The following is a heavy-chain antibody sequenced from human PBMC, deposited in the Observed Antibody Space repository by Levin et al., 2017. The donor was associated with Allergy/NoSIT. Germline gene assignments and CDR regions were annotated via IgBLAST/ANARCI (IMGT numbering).Heavy chain of an antibody. J-gene: IGHJ3*01. CDR1: GFTFSYYG. CDR2: IWYDGSNR. Sequence: GGSLRLSCAASGFTFSYYGMHWVRQAPGKGLEWVAIIWYDGSNRYYVDSVKGRFTVSRDNSKNTLYLQMDSLRAEDTAVYYCARDGSAGLIDAFDVWGQGTMVTVSS. CDR3: ARDGSAGLIDAFDV. D-gene: IGHD2-2*03. V-gene: IGHV3-33*01.